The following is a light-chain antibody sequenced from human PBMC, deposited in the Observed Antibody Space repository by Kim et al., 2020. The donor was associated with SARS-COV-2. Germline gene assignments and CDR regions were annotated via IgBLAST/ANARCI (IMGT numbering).Light chain of an antibody. J-gene: IGLJ2*01. CDR2: KDK. V-gene: IGLV3-9*01. CDR3: QVWDSRTVV. Sequence: VALGKTATLPCGGNNIENKNVHWYHQRPGQAPVLVMYKDKKRPSGIPERLSGSNSGDTATLTISRVEAGDEGDYYCQVWDSRTVVFGGGTQLTVL. CDR1: NIENKN.